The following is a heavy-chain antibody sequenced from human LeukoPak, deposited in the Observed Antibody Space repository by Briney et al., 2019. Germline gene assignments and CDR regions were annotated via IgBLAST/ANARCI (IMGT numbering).Heavy chain of an antibody. J-gene: IGHJ3*02. CDR1: GGSVSSSSYY. Sequence: PSETLSLTCTVSGGSVSSSSYYWGWIRQPPGKGLEWIGIIFYSGNTYYNPFLKSRVTISVDTSKNQFSLKLSSVTAADTAVYYCARHRRDIVNAFDIWGQGTIVTVSS. D-gene: IGHD3-10*01. CDR3: ARHRRDIVNAFDI. CDR2: IFYSGNT. V-gene: IGHV4-39*01.